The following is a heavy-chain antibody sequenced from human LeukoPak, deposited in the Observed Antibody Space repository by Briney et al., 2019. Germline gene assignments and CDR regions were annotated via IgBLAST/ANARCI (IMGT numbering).Heavy chain of an antibody. J-gene: IGHJ4*02. CDR1: GGSISSGSYY. D-gene: IGHD3-3*01. CDR2: IYTSGST. Sequence: SETLSLTCTVSGGSISSGSYYWTWIRQPAGKGLEWIGRIYTSGSTNYNPSLKSRVTISVDTSKNQFSLQLSSVTAADTTVYYCARDRSGSYFDYWGQGTLVTVSS. V-gene: IGHV4-61*02. CDR3: ARDRSGSYFDY.